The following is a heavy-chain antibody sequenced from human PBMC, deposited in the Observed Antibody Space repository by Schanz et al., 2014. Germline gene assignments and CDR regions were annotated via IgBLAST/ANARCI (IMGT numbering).Heavy chain of an antibody. D-gene: IGHD2-15*01. J-gene: IGHJ4*02. V-gene: IGHV3-15*01. CDR1: GLTFTSAW. CDR2: IKGKTDGGTA. Sequence: EVQLLESGGGLVKPGGSLRLSCATSGLTFTSAWMSWVRQAPGKGLEWVGRIKGKTDGGTADYAAPMKGRFTISRDDSKNTLFLQMNSLETEDTAVYYCARDHTTESCYSAGPPIDYWGQGTLLTVSS. CDR3: ARDHTTESCYSAGPPIDY.